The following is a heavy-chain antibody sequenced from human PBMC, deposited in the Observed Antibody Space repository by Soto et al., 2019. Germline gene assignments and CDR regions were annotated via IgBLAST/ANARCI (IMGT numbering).Heavy chain of an antibody. CDR1: GGSFSGYC. CDR3: ARAPETPPIVRVVVPYFFDY. CDR2: INHSGST. V-gene: IGHV4-34*01. Sequence: SETLSLTCAVYGGSFSGYCWSWIRQPPGKGLEWIGEINHSGSTNYNPSLKSRVTISVDTSKNQFSLKLSSVTAADTAVYYCARAPETPPIVRVVVPYFFDYWGQGSLVTVSS. J-gene: IGHJ4*02. D-gene: IGHD3-16*02.